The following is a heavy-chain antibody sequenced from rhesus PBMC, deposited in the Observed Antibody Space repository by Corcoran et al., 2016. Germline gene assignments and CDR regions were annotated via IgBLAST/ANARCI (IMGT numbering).Heavy chain of an antibody. V-gene: IGHV4-165*01. Sequence: QVQLQESGPGLVKPSETLSLTCAVSGGSFSGYYWGWIRQPPGKGLEWIGYISGSSGRHNYNPSLQSRVTISTDPSKTQFSLKLSSVTAADTAVYYCARLRGGSYSWGAFDFWGQGLRVTVSS. J-gene: IGHJ3*01. CDR1: GGSFSGYY. D-gene: IGHD1-44*02. CDR3: ARLRGGSYSWGAFDF. CDR2: ISGSSGRH.